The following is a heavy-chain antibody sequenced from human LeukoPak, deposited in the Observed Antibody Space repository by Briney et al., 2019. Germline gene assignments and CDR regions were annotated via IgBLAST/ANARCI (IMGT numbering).Heavy chain of an antibody. V-gene: IGHV1-18*01. CDR2: ISAYNGNT. CDR1: GYTFTSYG. J-gene: IGHJ4*02. Sequence: ASVKVSCKASGYTFTSYGISWVRQAPGQGLEWMGWISAYNGNTNYAQKLQGRVTMTTDTSTSTAYMELRSLSSDDTAVYYCARHDYGDYGVGFDYWGQGTLVTVSS. D-gene: IGHD4-17*01. CDR3: ARHDYGDYGVGFDY.